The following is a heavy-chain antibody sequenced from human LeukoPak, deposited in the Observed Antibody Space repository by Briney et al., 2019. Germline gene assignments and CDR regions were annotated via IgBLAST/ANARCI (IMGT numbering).Heavy chain of an antibody. V-gene: IGHV4-59*01. CDR3: ARMPGYCSSTSCQLNYYYYMDV. Sequence: SETLSLTCTVSGGSISSYYWSWIRQPPGKGLEWVGYIHYSGSTNYNPSLKSRVTISVDTSKNQFSLKLSYVTAADTAVYYCARMPGYCSSTSCQLNYYYYMDVWGKGTTVTVSS. D-gene: IGHD2-2*03. CDR2: IHYSGST. J-gene: IGHJ6*03. CDR1: GGSISSYY.